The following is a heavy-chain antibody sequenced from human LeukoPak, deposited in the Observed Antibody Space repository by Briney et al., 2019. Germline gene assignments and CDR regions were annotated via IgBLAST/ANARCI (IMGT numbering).Heavy chain of an antibody. V-gene: IGHV3-23*01. CDR1: GFNFRDAA. CDR3: AKDIQLST. D-gene: IGHD5-24*01. Sequence: GGSLRLSCSASGFNFRDAAITWVRQAPGKGLEWVTLIGPVGDSPFYADSVKGRFTISRDNSKNTLSLQMNSLRVEDTAIYYCAKDIQLSTWGLGTMVTVSS. J-gene: IGHJ3*01. CDR2: IGPVGDSP.